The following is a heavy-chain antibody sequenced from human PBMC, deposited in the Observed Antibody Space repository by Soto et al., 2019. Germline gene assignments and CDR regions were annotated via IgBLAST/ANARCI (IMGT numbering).Heavy chain of an antibody. J-gene: IGHJ6*02. CDR2: ISSSSSTI. D-gene: IGHD6-6*01. Sequence: EVQLVESGGGLVQPGGSLRLSCAASGFTFSSYSMNWVRQAPGKGLEWVSYISSSSSTIYYAASVKGRFTISRDNAKNSLYLQMNSLRDEDTAVYYCARDHYSSSFPSWGNYYYYYGMDVWGQGTTVTVSS. CDR1: GFTFSSYS. CDR3: ARDHYSSSFPSWGNYYYYYGMDV. V-gene: IGHV3-48*02.